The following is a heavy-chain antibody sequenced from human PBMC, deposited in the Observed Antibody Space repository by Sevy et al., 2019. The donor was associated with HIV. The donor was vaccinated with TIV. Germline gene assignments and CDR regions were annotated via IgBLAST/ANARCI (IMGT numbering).Heavy chain of an antibody. CDR1: GGTFSSYA. CDR3: ARSRRDTAMVMDY. Sequence: ASVKVSCKASGGTFSSYAISWVRQAPGQGLEWMGGIIPIFGTANYAQKFQGRVTITADESTSTAYMELSSLRSEDTAVYYCARSRRDTAMVMDYWGQGTLVTASS. CDR2: IIPIFGTA. J-gene: IGHJ4*02. D-gene: IGHD5-18*01. V-gene: IGHV1-69*13.